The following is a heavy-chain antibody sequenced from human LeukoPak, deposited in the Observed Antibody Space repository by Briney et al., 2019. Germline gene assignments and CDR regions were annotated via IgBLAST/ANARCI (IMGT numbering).Heavy chain of an antibody. V-gene: IGHV3-74*01. D-gene: IGHD3-22*01. Sequence: AGGSLRLSCAASGFTFSNYWMHWVRQAPGKGLVWVSRIYNDGSSTSYADSVKGRFTISRDNAKSTLYLQMNSLRAEDTAVYYCARETYYYDSSHFDYWGQGTLVTVSS. J-gene: IGHJ4*02. CDR3: ARETYYYDSSHFDY. CDR2: IYNDGSST. CDR1: GFTFSNYW.